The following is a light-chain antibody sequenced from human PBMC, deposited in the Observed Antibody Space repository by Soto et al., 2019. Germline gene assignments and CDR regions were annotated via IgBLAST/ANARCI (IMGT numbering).Light chain of an antibody. J-gene: IGLJ2*01. CDR2: GNS. CDR1: SSNNGSGYD. CDR3: QSYDSLSGHVV. Sequence: QSVLTQPPSVSGAPGQRVTISWTGTSSNNGSGYDVHWYQQLPGKAPKLLIYGNSSRPSGVPDRLSGSKSGTSASLAITGLQVEDEADYYSQSYDSLSGHVVFGGGTKLTVL. V-gene: IGLV1-40*01.